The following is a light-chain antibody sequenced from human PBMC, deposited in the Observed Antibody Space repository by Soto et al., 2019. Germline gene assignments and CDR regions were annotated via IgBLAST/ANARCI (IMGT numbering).Light chain of an antibody. V-gene: IGLV4-69*01. Sequence: QSVLTQSPSASASLGASVKLTCTLSSGHSNYAIAWHQQQPEKGPRYLMKVNSDGSHNKGDGIPDRFSGSTSGAERYLTISSLQSEDEADYYCQTWDTGIWVFGAGTKVTVL. CDR1: SGHSNYA. J-gene: IGLJ3*02. CDR3: QTWDTGIWV. CDR2: VNSDGSH.